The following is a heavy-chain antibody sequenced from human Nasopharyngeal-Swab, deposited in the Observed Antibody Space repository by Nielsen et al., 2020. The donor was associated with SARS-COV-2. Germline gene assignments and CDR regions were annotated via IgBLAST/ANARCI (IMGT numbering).Heavy chain of an antibody. Sequence: SETLSLTCTVSGGSISSYYWSWIRQPPGKGLEWIGYIYYSGSTNYNPSFKSRVTISVDTSKNQSSLKLSSVTAADTAVYYCAKNGNGYSYGSFYMDVWGKGTTVTVSS. J-gene: IGHJ6*03. CDR2: IYYSGST. D-gene: IGHD5-18*01. V-gene: IGHV4-59*01. CDR1: GGSISSYY. CDR3: AKNGNGYSYGSFYMDV.